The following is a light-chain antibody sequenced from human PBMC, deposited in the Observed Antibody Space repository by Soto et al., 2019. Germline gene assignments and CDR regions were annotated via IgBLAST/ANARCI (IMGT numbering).Light chain of an antibody. Sequence: DIQLTQSPSFLSASVGDRVTITCRASQGISSYLAWYQQKPGKAPKLLIYAISTFQSGVPSRFSGSGSGTEFTLTISSLQPEDFATYYCQHLKSYPLTFGGGTKVEIK. V-gene: IGKV1-9*01. CDR2: AIS. CDR1: QGISSY. J-gene: IGKJ4*01. CDR3: QHLKSYPLT.